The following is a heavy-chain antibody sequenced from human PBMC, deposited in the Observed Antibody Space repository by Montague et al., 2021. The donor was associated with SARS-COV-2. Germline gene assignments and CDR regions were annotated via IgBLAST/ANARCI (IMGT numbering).Heavy chain of an antibody. D-gene: IGHD2/OR15-2a*01. CDR3: ARAQMAVTEYYPDY. V-gene: IGHV4-39*01. Sequence: SETLSITCSVSGGSISSSSHYWAWIRQPPGRRLEWIGTIYYSGTTLYHPSPKSRITMSVDTSDNQFSLQLNSVSATDTAIYYCARAQMAVTEYYPDYWGQGILITVSS. J-gene: IGHJ4*02. CDR1: GGSISSSSHY. CDR2: IYYSGTT.